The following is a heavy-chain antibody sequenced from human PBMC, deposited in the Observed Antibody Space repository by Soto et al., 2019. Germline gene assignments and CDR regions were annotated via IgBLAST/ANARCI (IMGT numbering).Heavy chain of an antibody. CDR3: LGFGYYFDY. V-gene: IGHV3-30*03. CDR1: GFTFSSYG. Sequence: QVQLVESGGGVVQPGRSLRLSCAASGFTFSSYGMHWVRQAPGKGLEWVAVISYDGSNKYYADSVKGRFTISRDNSKNTLYLQMNSLRAEDTAVYYCLGFGYYFDYWGQGTLVTVSS. CDR2: ISYDGSNK. J-gene: IGHJ4*02. D-gene: IGHD3-16*01.